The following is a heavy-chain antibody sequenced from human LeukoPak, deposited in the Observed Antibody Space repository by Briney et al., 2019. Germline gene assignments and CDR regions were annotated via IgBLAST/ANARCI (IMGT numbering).Heavy chain of an antibody. J-gene: IGHJ4*02. CDR2: IYTSGST. CDR3: ARDTAVAGIFDY. CDR1: GGSISSYY. D-gene: IGHD6-19*01. Sequence: TSETLSLTCTVSGGSISSYYWSWIRQPAGKGLEWIGRIYTSGSTNYNPSLKSRVTISVDKSKNQFSLKLSSVTAADTAVYYCARDTAVAGIFDYWGQGTLVTVSS. V-gene: IGHV4-4*07.